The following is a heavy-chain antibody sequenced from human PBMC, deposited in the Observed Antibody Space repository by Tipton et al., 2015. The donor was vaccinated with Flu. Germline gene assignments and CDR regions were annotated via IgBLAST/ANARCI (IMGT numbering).Heavy chain of an antibody. CDR3: AREGPYSSAWYGLDAFDI. J-gene: IGHJ3*02. V-gene: IGHV4-59*10. CDR1: GGSFSGYF. CDR2: IYTTGST. D-gene: IGHD6-19*01. Sequence: TLSLTCAVYGGSFSGYFWSWVRQSPGKGLEWIGRIYTTGSTKYNPSLKSRVTISLDTSKNRFSLNLSSVTAADTAVYYCAREGPYSSAWYGLDAFDIWGQGTMVTVSS.